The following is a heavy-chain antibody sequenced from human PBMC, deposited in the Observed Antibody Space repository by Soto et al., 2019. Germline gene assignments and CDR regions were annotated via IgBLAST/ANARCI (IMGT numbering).Heavy chain of an antibody. J-gene: IGHJ5*02. Sequence: QVQLVQSGAEVKKTGASVKVSCRASGDTFISHDINWVRQATGQGLEWMGWMNPNSGNTGYGQKFQGRLTLTRDTSISTAYMELSSLRSDDTAIYYCVRGAASWGQGTLVTVSS. CDR3: VRGAAS. V-gene: IGHV1-8*01. CDR1: GDTFISHD. CDR2: MNPNSGNT.